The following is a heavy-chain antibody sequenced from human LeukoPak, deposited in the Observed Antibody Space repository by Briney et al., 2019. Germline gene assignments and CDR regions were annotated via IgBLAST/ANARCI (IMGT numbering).Heavy chain of an antibody. V-gene: IGHV3-11*01. D-gene: IGHD3-22*01. Sequence: PGGSLRLSCAASGFTFSDYYMSWIRQAPRKGLELVSYISSSGSSIYYADSVKGRFTISRDNAKNSLYLQMNSLRVEDTAVHYCASEQSGYFDYWGQGTLVTVSS. CDR2: ISSSGSSI. CDR1: GFTFSDYY. J-gene: IGHJ4*02. CDR3: ASEQSGYFDY.